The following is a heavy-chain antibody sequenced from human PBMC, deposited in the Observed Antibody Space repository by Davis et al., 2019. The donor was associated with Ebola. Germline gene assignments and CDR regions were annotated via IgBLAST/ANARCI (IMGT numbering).Heavy chain of an antibody. CDR2: IDGPTPNT. J-gene: IGHJ5*02. CDR3: AKGLYGSGNNWFDP. Sequence: PGGSLRLSCTASGFTFSSHAMNWVRQAPGKGPEWVSTIDGPTPNTHYADSVRGRFAISRDNSKNTLYLQMSSLRAEDTAVYYCAKGLYGSGNNWFDPWGQGTLVTVSS. CDR1: GFTFSSHA. V-gene: IGHV3-23*01. D-gene: IGHD3-10*01.